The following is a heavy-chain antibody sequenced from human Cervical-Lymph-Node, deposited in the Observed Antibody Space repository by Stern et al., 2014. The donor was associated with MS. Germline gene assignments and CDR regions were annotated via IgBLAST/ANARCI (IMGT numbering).Heavy chain of an antibody. D-gene: IGHD2-21*01. CDR1: GYTLVNYG. CDR3: ATMGGGGVDY. CDR2: ISGSKGNA. Sequence: MPLVESGAEMKRPGPSVKVSCKASGYTLVNYGINWVRQAPGQGLEWMGWISGSKGNADYAQKLQGRVTMTTDTSTNTAYMELRSLRSDDTAVYYCATMGGGGVDYWGQGTLVTVSS. J-gene: IGHJ4*02. V-gene: IGHV1-18*04.